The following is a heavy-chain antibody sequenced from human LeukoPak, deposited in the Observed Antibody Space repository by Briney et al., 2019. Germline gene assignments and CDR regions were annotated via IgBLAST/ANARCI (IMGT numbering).Heavy chain of an antibody. CDR3: AKDRRGSRNSLDV. Sequence: ASVKVSCRASGYTFSTYGISWVRQAPGQGLEWMGWILPYSGNTSYAQKLQGRVSVTTDTSTTTAYMELRSLTSDDTAVYYCAKDRRGSRNSLDVWGQGTTITVSS. CDR1: GYTFSTYG. J-gene: IGHJ6*02. V-gene: IGHV1-18*01. D-gene: IGHD3-16*01. CDR2: ILPYSGNT.